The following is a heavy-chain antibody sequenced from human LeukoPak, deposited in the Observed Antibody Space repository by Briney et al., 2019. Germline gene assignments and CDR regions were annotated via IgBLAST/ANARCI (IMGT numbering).Heavy chain of an antibody. CDR3: ARDGLRYFDWLYYGMDV. Sequence: GGSLRLSCAASGFTFSSYSMNWVRQAPGKGLEWVSSISSSSSYIYYADSVKGRFTISRDNAKNSLYLQMNSPRAEDTAVYYCARDGLRYFDWLYYGMDVWGQGTTVTVSS. CDR2: ISSSSSYI. D-gene: IGHD3-9*01. CDR1: GFTFSSYS. J-gene: IGHJ6*02. V-gene: IGHV3-21*01.